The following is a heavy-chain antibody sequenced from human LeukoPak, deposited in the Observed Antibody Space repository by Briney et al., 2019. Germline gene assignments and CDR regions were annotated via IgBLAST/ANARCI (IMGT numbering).Heavy chain of an antibody. CDR1: GFTFDNYE. V-gene: IGHV3-48*03. CDR3: ARGTTVVSFFDI. Sequence: GGSLRLSCAASGFTFDNYEMNWVRQAPGKGLEWLSYISSSGSTIYYRDSVKGRFTISRDNAKNSLYLQMNSLRAEDTALYYCARGTTVVSFFDIWGQGTMVAVSS. CDR2: ISSSGSTI. D-gene: IGHD4-23*01. J-gene: IGHJ4*02.